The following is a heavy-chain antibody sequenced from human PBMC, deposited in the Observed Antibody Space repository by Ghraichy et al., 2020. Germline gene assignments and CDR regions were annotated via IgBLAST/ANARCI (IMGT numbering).Heavy chain of an antibody. D-gene: IGHD5-24*01. Sequence: GGSLRLSCAASGFTFSRYWMSWVRQGPGKRLELVANIKEDGTERYYVDSVKGRFTISRDNAKNSLYLQMNSLRAEDTALYYCARDPWRWDWLDWGQGTLVTVSS. J-gene: IGHJ4*02. V-gene: IGHV3-7*03. CDR1: GFTFSRYW. CDR2: IKEDGTER. CDR3: ARDPWRWDWLD.